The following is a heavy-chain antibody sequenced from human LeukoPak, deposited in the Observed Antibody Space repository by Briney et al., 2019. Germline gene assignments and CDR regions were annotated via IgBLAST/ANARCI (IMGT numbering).Heavy chain of an antibody. J-gene: IGHJ4*02. CDR3: ARGNHVDIESPWDY. CDR2: MYYSGSS. D-gene: IGHD5-12*01. CDR1: GGSIRSPGYY. V-gene: IGHV4-39*07. Sequence: SETLSLTCTVSGGSIRSPGYYWGWTRQPPGKGLECIGSMYYSGSSFYNPSLKSRVAISVDTSKNQFSLKLSSVTAADTAVYYCARGNHVDIESPWDYWGQGTLVTVSS.